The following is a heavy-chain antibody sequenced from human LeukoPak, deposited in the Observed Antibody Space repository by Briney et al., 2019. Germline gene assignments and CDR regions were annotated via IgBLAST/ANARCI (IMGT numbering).Heavy chain of an antibody. Sequence: SETLSLTCSVSGDSIRKDNWWTWVRRSPGKGLEWLGAIYDSGKTNYHPSLRSRIAISIDTAKRQFSLELTAVTAADTAVYYCANHYSGYIDYWGQGTLVTVSS. D-gene: IGHD5-12*01. J-gene: IGHJ4*02. CDR3: ANHYSGYIDY. V-gene: IGHV4/OR15-8*02. CDR2: IYDSGKT. CDR1: GDSIRKDNW.